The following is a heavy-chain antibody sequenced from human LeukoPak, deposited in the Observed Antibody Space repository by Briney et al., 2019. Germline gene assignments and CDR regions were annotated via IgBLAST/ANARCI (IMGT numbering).Heavy chain of an antibody. V-gene: IGHV4-4*07. CDR3: ARDGVLPAAIDY. CDR1: GGSISSYC. D-gene: IGHD2-2*01. J-gene: IGHJ4*02. CDR2: IYTSGST. Sequence: SETLSLTCTVSGGSISSYCCTWIRQPAGKGLEWIGRIYTSGSTNYNPSLESRVTMSVDTSKNQFSLKLTSVTAADTAVYYCARDGVLPAAIDYWGQGTLVTVSS.